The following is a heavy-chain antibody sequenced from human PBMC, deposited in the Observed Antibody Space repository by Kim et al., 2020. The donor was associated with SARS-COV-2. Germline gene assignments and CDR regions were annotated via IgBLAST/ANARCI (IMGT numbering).Heavy chain of an antibody. J-gene: IGHJ4*02. D-gene: IGHD1-20*01. V-gene: IGHV3-7*03. Sequence: GGSLRLSCAASRFTFSNYWMSWVRQAPGKGLEWVANIKQDGSEKYYVDSVEGRFTISRDNAKKSLFLQMNSLRAEDTAVYYCTREAITPGPFDFWGQGTLVTVSS. CDR2: IKQDGSEK. CDR3: TREAITPGPFDF. CDR1: RFTFSNYW.